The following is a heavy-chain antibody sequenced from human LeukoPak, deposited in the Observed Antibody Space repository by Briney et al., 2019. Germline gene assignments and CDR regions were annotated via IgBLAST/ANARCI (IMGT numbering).Heavy chain of an antibody. J-gene: IGHJ4*02. CDR1: GFTFSSYA. CDR3: ARSSRAVAGQFDY. Sequence: PGRSLRLSCAASGFTFSSYAMHWVRQAPGKGLEWVAVISYDGSNKYYADSVKGRFTISRDNSKNTLYLQMNSLRAEDTAVYYCARSSRAVAGQFDYRGQGTLVTVSS. D-gene: IGHD6-19*01. V-gene: IGHV3-30*04. CDR2: ISYDGSNK.